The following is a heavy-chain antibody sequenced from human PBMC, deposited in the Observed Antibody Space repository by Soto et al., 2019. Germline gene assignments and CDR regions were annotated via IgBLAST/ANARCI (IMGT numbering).Heavy chain of an antibody. D-gene: IGHD3-22*01. CDR2: IRSKTDGGTT. CDR1: GFTFSDAW. CDR3: SYDSYRGDY. J-gene: IGHJ4*02. Sequence: EVQLVESGGGLVKPGGSLSLSCAASGFTFSDAWMGWVLQAPGKGLEWVVRIRSKTDGGTTDYAAPVKGRFTISRDDSKNTLYLQMNSLKTEDTAVYYCSYDSYRGDYWGQGTLVTVSS. V-gene: IGHV3-15*01.